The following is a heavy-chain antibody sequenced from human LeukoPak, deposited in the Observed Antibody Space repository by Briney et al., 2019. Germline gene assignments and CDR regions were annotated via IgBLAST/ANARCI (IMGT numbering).Heavy chain of an antibody. CDR1: GYTFTSYY. Sequence: RASVKVSCKASGYTFTSYYMHWVRQAPGQGLEWMGIINPSGGSTSYAQKFQGRVTMTRDTSTSTVYMELSSLRSEDTAVYYCARDNRYCSGGSCYMTGAFDIWGQGTMVTVSS. CDR2: INPSGGST. V-gene: IGHV1-46*01. D-gene: IGHD2-15*01. J-gene: IGHJ3*02. CDR3: ARDNRYCSGGSCYMTGAFDI.